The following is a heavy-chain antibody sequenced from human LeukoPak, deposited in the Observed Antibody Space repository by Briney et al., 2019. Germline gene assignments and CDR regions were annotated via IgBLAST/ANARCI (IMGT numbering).Heavy chain of an antibody. V-gene: IGHV1-2*02. D-gene: IGHD3-22*01. Sequence: ASVKVSCKASGYTFTGYYMHWVRQAPGQGLEWMGWINPNSGGTNYAQKFQGRVTMTRDTSISTAYMELSRLRSDDTAVYYCAREPTQYYYDSSGWIDCWGQGTLVTVSS. CDR2: INPNSGGT. J-gene: IGHJ4*02. CDR3: AREPTQYYYDSSGWIDC. CDR1: GYTFTGYY.